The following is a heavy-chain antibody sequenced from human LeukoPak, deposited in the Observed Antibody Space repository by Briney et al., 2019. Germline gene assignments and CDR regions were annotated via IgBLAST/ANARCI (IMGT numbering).Heavy chain of an antibody. J-gene: IGHJ4*02. V-gene: IGHV1-46*01. Sequence: GASVKVSCKASGYTFTSYYMHWVRQAAGQGLEWMGIINPSGGSTSYAQKFQGRVTMTRDTSTSTVYMELSSLRSEDTAVYYCARAEDILTGYYTEGYYFDYWGQETLVTVSS. CDR3: ARAEDILTGYYTEGYYFDY. CDR2: INPSGGST. D-gene: IGHD3-9*01. CDR1: GYTFTSYY.